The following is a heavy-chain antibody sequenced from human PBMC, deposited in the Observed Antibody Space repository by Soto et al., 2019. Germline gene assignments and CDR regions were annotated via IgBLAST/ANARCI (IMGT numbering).Heavy chain of an antibody. CDR2: ISAYNGNT. Sequence: ASVKVSCKASGYTFTSYGISWVRQAPGQGLEWMGWISAYNGNTNYAQKLQGRVTMTTDTSTSTAYMELRSLRSDDTAVYYCASLDHYYDSSGYYSDYWGQGTLVTVSS. CDR3: ASLDHYYDSSGYYSDY. V-gene: IGHV1-18*01. CDR1: GYTFTSYG. D-gene: IGHD3-22*01. J-gene: IGHJ4*02.